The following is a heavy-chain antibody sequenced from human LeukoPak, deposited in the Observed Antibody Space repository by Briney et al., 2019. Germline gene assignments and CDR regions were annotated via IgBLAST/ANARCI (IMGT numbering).Heavy chain of an antibody. D-gene: IGHD2-21*01. CDR3: ASGDGYLQPY. V-gene: IGHV3-53*01. CDR1: GFSVSGKF. J-gene: IGHJ4*02. Sequence: GGSLRLSCAASGFSVSGKFMSWVRQAPGKGLEWVSIIHYDGKIRYAGSVGGRFTIYRDDSENTLFLQMNSLRVDDTAVYFCASGDGYLQPYWGQGTLVTISS. CDR2: IHYDGKI.